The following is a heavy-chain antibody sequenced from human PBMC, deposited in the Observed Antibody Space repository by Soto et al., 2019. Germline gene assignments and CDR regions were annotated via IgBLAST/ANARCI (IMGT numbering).Heavy chain of an antibody. CDR2: IYYTGST. CDR3: ARSTRGYSGYASHIDN. D-gene: IGHD5-12*01. Sequence: SETLSLTCTVSGGSITYYCSWMRLSPGKGLEWIGYIYYTGSTNYNPSLKSRVTISVDTSKNHFSLNLSSVTAADTAVYYCARSTRGYSGYASHIDNWGQGTQVTVSS. J-gene: IGHJ4*02. V-gene: IGHV4-59*01. CDR1: GGSITYY.